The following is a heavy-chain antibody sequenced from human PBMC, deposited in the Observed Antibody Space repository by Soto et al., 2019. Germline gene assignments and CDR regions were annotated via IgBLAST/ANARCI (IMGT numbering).Heavy chain of an antibody. D-gene: IGHD1-26*01. CDR1: GGSISSSSYY. J-gene: IGHJ4*02. CDR3: ARRYGGNLDY. CDR2: IYYSGST. V-gene: IGHV4-61*05. Sequence: PSETLSLTCTVSGGSISSSSYYWGWIRQPPGKGLEWIGYIYYSGSTNYNPSLKSRVTISVDTSKNQFSLKLSSVTAADTAVYYCARRYGGNLDYWGQGTLVTVCS.